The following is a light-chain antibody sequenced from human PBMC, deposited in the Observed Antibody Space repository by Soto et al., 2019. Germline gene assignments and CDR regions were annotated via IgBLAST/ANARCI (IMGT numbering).Light chain of an antibody. CDR1: QSVREY. J-gene: IGKJ1*01. CDR2: DAS. CDR3: HQRSIWPRT. V-gene: IGKV3-11*01. Sequence: EIVLTQSPATLSLSPGERATLSCRASQSVREYLAWYQQKPGQAPRLLIYDASTRATGIPARFSGSGFGTDFTLTISSLEPEDFAVYYCHQRSIWPRTFGQGTRVDI.